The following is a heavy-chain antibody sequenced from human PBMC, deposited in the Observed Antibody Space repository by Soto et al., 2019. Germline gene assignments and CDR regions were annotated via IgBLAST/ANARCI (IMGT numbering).Heavy chain of an antibody. CDR3: ARDKDRPQLGGNYYYIMDV. V-gene: IGHV1-69*01. D-gene: IGHD3-3*02. CDR2: IMPIFGTP. J-gene: IGHJ6*02. Sequence: VKSGSEVKSPGSSVRVSCRPSEGPFTGYAISWLRQVLGQGLEWRGGIMPIFGTPDYAQKFQGRVTITADESTSIAYMELSSLRSEDTGVYYCARDKDRPQLGGNYYYIMDVWGQGTTVTVSS. CDR1: EGPFTGYA.